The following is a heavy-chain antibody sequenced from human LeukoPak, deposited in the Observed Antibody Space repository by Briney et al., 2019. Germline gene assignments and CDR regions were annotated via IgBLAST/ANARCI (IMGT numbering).Heavy chain of an antibody. Sequence: GGSLRLSCALSGFTFRSYAMHGVRHAPGRGLEYVSAISSNGGSTYSAHSVKGRFTISRDNSKNTLYLQMGSLRAEDMAVYYCAGDGGYGAAELVYYMDVWGKGTTVTVS. CDR2: ISSNGGST. D-gene: IGHD4/OR15-4a*01. CDR1: GFTFRSYA. V-gene: IGHV3-64*01. CDR3: AGDGGYGAAELVYYMDV. J-gene: IGHJ6*03.